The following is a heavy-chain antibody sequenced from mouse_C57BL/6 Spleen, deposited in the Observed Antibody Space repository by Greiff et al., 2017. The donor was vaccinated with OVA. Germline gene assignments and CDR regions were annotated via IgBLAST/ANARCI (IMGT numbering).Heavy chain of an antibody. D-gene: IGHD2-2*01. CDR1: GYTFTDYN. CDR2: INPNNGGT. CDR3: ARREGYPFAY. V-gene: IGHV1-18*01. J-gene: IGHJ3*01. Sequence: EVQLQQSGPELVKPGASVKIPCKASGYTFTDYNMDWVKQSHGKSLEWIGDINPNNGGTIYNQKFKGKATLTVDKSSSTAYMELRSLTSEDTAVYYCARREGYPFAYWGQGTLVTVSA.